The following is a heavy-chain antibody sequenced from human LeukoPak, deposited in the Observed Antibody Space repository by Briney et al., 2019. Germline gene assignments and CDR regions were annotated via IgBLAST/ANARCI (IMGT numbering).Heavy chain of an antibody. J-gene: IGHJ4*02. CDR1: GGSISSYY. V-gene: IGHV4-59*12. Sequence: SETLSLTCTVSGGSISSYYWSWIRQPPGKGLEWIGYIYYSGSTNYNPSLKSRVTISVDTSKNQFSLKLSSVTAADTAVYYCARGSANFDYWGQGTLVTVSS. CDR3: ARGSANFDY. CDR2: IYYSGST. D-gene: IGHD6-25*01.